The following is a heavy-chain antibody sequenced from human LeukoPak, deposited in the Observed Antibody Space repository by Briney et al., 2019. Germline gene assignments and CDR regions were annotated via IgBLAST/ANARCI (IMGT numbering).Heavy chain of an antibody. CDR2: INHSGST. J-gene: IGHJ5*02. CDR3: ARWASVAGTRPRWFDP. Sequence: PSETLSLTCAVYGGSFSGYYWSWIRQPPGKGLEWIGEINHSGSTNYNPSLKSRVTISVDTSKNQFSLELRSVTAADTAVYYCARWASVAGTRPRWFDPWGQGTLVTVSS. V-gene: IGHV4-34*01. CDR1: GGSFSGYY. D-gene: IGHD6-19*01.